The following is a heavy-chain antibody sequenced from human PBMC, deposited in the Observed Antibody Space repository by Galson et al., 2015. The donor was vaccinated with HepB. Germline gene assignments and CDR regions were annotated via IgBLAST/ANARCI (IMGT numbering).Heavy chain of an antibody. V-gene: IGHV3-53*01. J-gene: IGHJ4*02. CDR1: GFTVSNNH. CDR3: ARDAPAKIAAASYIDF. D-gene: IGHD6-13*01. Sequence: SLRLSCAASGFTVSNNHMSWVRRAPGKGLEWVSVIYSGGSTYYTDSVKGRFTISRDNSKNTLYLQMNNLRAEDTAVYYCARDAPAKIAAASYIDFWGQGTPVTVSS. CDR2: IYSGGST.